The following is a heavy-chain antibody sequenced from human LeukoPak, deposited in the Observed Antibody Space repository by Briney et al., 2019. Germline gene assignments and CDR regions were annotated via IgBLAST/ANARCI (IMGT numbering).Heavy chain of an antibody. J-gene: IGHJ6*02. CDR2: INHSGST. CDR1: GGSFSGYY. CDR3: ARTPLYRGLWPYYYGMDV. V-gene: IGHV4-34*01. D-gene: IGHD5-18*01. Sequence: SDTLSLTCAVYGGSFSGYYWSWIRQPPGKGLEWIGEINHSGSTNYNPSLKSRVTISVDTSKNQFSLKLSSVTAADTAVYYCARTPLYRGLWPYYYGMDVWGQGTTVTVSS.